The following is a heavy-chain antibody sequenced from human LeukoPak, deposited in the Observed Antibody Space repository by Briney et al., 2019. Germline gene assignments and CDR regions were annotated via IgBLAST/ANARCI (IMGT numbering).Heavy chain of an antibody. CDR3: AKDRFIAAAVNRGYDF. D-gene: IGHD6-13*01. J-gene: IGHJ4*02. CDR1: GFTVSSNC. Sequence: GGSLRLSCAASGFTVSSNCMSWVRQAPGKGLEWVSVISGSSSSTYYADSVKGRFSISRDNSKHTLYLQMNSLRADDTAVYFCAKDRFIAAAVNRGYDFWGQGTLVTVSS. V-gene: IGHV3-23*01. CDR2: ISGSSSST.